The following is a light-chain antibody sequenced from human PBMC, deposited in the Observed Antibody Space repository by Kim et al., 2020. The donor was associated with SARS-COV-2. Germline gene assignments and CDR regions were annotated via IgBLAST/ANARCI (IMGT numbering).Light chain of an antibody. V-gene: IGKV1-17*03. CDR1: QGISNY. CDR3: LQHKTYPWM. Sequence: DIQMTQSPSAISASVGDRVTITCRASQGISNYVAWFQQKPGQVPQRLIYSASTLQSGVPSRFSGSGSGTEFTLTISSLQPEDSASYYCLQHKTYPWMFGQGTKVDIK. CDR2: SAS. J-gene: IGKJ1*01.